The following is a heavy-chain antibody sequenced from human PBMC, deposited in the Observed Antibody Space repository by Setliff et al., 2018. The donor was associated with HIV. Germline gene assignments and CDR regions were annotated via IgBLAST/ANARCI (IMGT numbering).Heavy chain of an antibody. V-gene: IGHV4-59*01. CDR3: ASEAWTSYRSSSGYYYYYMDV. D-gene: IGHD6-6*01. Sequence: SETLSLTCTVSGGSISSYYWWTWIRQPPGKGLEWIGYIYYSGTTKYNPSLKSRVTISVDTSKNQFSLKLSSVTAADTAVYYCASEAWTSYRSSSGYYYYYMDVWGKGATVTVSS. J-gene: IGHJ6*03. CDR2: IYYSGTT. CDR1: GGSISSYY.